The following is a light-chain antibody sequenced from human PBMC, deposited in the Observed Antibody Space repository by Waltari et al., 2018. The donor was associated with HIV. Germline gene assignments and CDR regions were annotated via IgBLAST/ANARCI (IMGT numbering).Light chain of an antibody. CDR2: EDD. CDR3: QSYDSNTRI. CDR1: SGSIGSNY. V-gene: IGLV6-57*01. J-gene: IGLJ1*01. Sequence: FMLTKPRPVSESPGKTVTISCTRRSGSIGSNYVQWYKQRPGSSPTTVIYEDDQRPSGCPCCFSGSIDRSSNSASLTISGLMTEDEADYYCQSYDSNTRIFGAGTKVTVL.